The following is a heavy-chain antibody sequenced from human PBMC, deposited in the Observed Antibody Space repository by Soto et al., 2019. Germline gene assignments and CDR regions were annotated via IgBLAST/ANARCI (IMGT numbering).Heavy chain of an antibody. CDR1: GFAFSSYA. J-gene: IGHJ4*02. V-gene: IGHV3-13*01. CDR2: IGASGNT. Sequence: EVPLVESGGGLMPPGGSLRLSCAASGFAFSSYAMHWVRQVTGGGLEWVSAIGASGNTYYADSVKGRFTISREDAKNSFYLEMNSLRADDTAVYYCTRDATGGGYELDYWGQGTLVTVSS. D-gene: IGHD2-8*02. CDR3: TRDATGGGYELDY.